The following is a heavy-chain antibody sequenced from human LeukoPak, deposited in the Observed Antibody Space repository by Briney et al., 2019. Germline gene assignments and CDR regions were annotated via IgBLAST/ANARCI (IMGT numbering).Heavy chain of an antibody. CDR3: ARGGLYTPEYPLDI. J-gene: IGHJ3*02. D-gene: IGHD2/OR15-2a*01. CDR2: IYYSGST. Sequence: SETLSFTCTVSGGSISSHYWSWIRQPPGKGLEWIGYIYYSGSTNYNPSLKSRVTISVDTSKNQFSLKLSSVTAADTAVYYCARGGLYTPEYPLDIWGQGTMVTVSS. CDR1: GGSISSHY. V-gene: IGHV4-59*11.